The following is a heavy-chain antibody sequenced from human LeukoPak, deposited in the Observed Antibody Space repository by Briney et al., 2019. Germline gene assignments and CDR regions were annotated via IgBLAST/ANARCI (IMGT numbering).Heavy chain of an antibody. CDR1: GFTLRSSD. V-gene: IGHV3-23*01. CDR2: ISGSGGGTT. J-gene: IGHJ4*02. CDR3: AKRGPTFDY. Sequence: GGSLRLSCAASGFTLRSSDMNWIRQAPGKGLEWVSAISGSGGGTTYFANSVKGRFTISRDNSKNTLYLQMNSLRAEDTAVYYCAKRGPTFDYWGQGTLVTVSS.